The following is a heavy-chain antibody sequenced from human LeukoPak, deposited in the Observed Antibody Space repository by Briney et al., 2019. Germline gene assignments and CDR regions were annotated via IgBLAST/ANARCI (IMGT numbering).Heavy chain of an antibody. CDR3: AKGVDASGIYYYFYMDV. J-gene: IGHJ6*03. D-gene: IGHD3-16*01. CDR1: GFTFSSYA. V-gene: IGHV3-23*01. CDR2: ISGSGGNI. Sequence: PGGSLRLSCAVSGFTFSSYAMSWVRQAPGKGLEWVSGISGSGGNIYYADSVKGRFTISRDKSKNTLYLQMNNLRAEDTAVYYCAKGVDASGIYYYFYMDVWGKGTTVSVSS.